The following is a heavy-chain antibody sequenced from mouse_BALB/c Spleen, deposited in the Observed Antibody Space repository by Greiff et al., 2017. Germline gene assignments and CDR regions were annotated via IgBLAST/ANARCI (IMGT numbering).Heavy chain of an antibody. J-gene: IGHJ3*01. CDR1: GFSLSTSGMG. D-gene: IGHD2-14*01. V-gene: IGHV8-12*01. CDR2: IYWDDDK. Sequence: QVTLKESGPGILQPSQTLSLTCSFSGFSLSTSGMGVSWIRQPSGKGLEWLAHIYWDDDKRYNPSLKSRLTISKDTSRNQVFLKITSVDTADTATYYCARDYRYDEEGFAYWGQGTLVTVSA. CDR3: ARDYRYDEEGFAY.